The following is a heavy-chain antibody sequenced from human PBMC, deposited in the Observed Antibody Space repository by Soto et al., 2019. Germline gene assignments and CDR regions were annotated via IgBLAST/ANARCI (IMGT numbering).Heavy chain of an antibody. CDR2: ISGSGGST. CDR3: AKDVADRNYYYMDV. J-gene: IGHJ6*03. Sequence: PGGSLRLSCAASGFTFSSYAMSWVRQAPGKGLEWVSAISGSGGSTYYADSVKGRFTISRDNSKNTLYLQMNSLRAEDTAVYYCAKDVADRNYYYMDVWGKGTTVTVSS. V-gene: IGHV3-23*01. CDR1: GFTFSSYA. D-gene: IGHD2-15*01.